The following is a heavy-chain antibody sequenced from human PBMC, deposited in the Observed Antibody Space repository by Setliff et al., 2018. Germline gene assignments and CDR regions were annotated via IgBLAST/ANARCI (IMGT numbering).Heavy chain of an antibody. D-gene: IGHD3-10*01. CDR3: ARASRFGTVKWRGDYYMDV. V-gene: IGHV7-4-1*02. J-gene: IGHJ6*03. CDR2: INTNTGNP. CDR1: GYTFTTYA. Sequence: ASVKVSCKASGYTFTTYAMGWMRQAPGQRLEWMGWINTNTGNPSYAQGFTGRFVLSLDTSVSTAYLQISSLKPEDTAVYYCARASRFGTVKWRGDYYMDVWGKGTTVTVSS.